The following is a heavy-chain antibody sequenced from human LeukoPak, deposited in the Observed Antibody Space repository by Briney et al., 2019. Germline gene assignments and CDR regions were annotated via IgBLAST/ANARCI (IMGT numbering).Heavy chain of an antibody. CDR2: ISGGSGST. CDR1: GFTFSSYA. J-gene: IGHJ3*02. CDR3: AKVEYYYDSSGYYPDAFDI. Sequence: PGGSLRLSCAASGFTFSSYAMSWVRQAPGKGLAWVSTISGGSGSTYCADSVKGRFTISRDNSKNTLYLQMNSLRAEDTAVYYCAKVEYYYDSSGYYPDAFDIWGQGTMVTVSS. V-gene: IGHV3-23*01. D-gene: IGHD3-22*01.